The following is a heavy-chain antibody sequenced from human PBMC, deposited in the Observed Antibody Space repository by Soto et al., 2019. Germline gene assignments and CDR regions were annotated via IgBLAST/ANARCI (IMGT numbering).Heavy chain of an antibody. CDR3: ASRGYSYGFSLGMDV. Sequence: SETLSLTCTVSGGSISSYYWSWIRQPPGKGLEWIGYIYYSGNTYYNPSLKSRVTISVDTSKNQFSLKLSSVTAADTAVYYCASRGYSYGFSLGMDVWGQGTTVTVSS. CDR2: IYYSGNT. D-gene: IGHD5-18*01. CDR1: GGSISSYY. J-gene: IGHJ6*02. V-gene: IGHV4-59*12.